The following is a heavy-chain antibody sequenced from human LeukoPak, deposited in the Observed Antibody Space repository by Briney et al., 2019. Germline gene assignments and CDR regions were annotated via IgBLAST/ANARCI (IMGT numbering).Heavy chain of an antibody. CDR3: ARGGEWLVENAFDI. CDR2: ISGGST. CDR1: GFTVSSNE. J-gene: IGHJ3*02. D-gene: IGHD6-19*01. V-gene: IGHV3-38-3*01. Sequence: PGGSLRLSCAASGFTVSSNEMSWVRQAPGKGLEWVSSISGGSTYYADSRKGRFTISRDNSKNSLYLQMNSLRAEDTAVYYCARGGEWLVENAFDIWGQGTMVTVSS.